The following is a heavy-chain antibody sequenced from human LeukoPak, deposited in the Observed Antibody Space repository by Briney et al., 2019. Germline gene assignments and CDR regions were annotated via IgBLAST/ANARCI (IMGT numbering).Heavy chain of an antibody. CDR2: IYTTGMT. CDR3: GRQGYTASYYFVDY. V-gene: IGHV4-4*07. J-gene: IGHJ4*02. Sequence: SETLSLTCTVSTGSISSYFWGWVRQPAGKGLEWIGRIYTTGMTHYNPSLKSRLTMSIDTSKNQFSLTLRSVTAADTAVYYCGRQGYTASYYFVDYWSQGTLVAVS. D-gene: IGHD1-26*01. CDR1: TGSISSYF.